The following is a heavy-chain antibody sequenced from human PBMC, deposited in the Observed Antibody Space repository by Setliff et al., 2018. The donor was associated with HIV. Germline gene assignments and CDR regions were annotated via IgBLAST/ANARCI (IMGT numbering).Heavy chain of an antibody. CDR1: GFTFNAYA. V-gene: IGHV3-9*01. CDR2: ISSNTDNI. Sequence: PGGSLRLSCAASGFTFNAYAMHWVRQPPGEGLEWVSGISSNTDNIYYADSVKGRFTISRDNARNTLYLQMSGLRAEDSAVYYCHRFMHVWGKGTTVTVSS. CDR3: HRFMHV. J-gene: IGHJ6*03.